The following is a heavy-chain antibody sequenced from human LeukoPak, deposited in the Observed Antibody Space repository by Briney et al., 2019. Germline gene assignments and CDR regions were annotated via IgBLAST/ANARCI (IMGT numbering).Heavy chain of an antibody. J-gene: IGHJ5*02. CDR3: AYCAYSSSSEPSWFDP. Sequence: ASVKVSCKASGYTFTIYYMHWVRHAPGQGLEWMGIINPSGGSTSYAQKFQGRVTMTRDMSTSTVYMELSSLRSEDTAVYYCAYCAYSSSSEPSWFDPWGQGTLVTVSS. CDR1: GYTFTIYY. CDR2: INPSGGST. V-gene: IGHV1-46*01. D-gene: IGHD6-6*01.